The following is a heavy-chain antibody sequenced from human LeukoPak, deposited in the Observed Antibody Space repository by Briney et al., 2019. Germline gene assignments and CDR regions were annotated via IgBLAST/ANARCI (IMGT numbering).Heavy chain of an antibody. V-gene: IGHV4-4*02. D-gene: IGHD3-10*01. CDR1: GGSISSSNW. CDR3: ATCPYGSGSAGWFDP. CDR2: IYHSGST. J-gene: IGHJ5*02. Sequence: PSETLSLTCAVSGGSISSSNWWSWVRQPPGKGLEWIGEIYHSGSTNYNPSLKSRVTISVDKSKNQFSLKLSSVTAADTAVYYCATCPYGSGSAGWFDPWGQGTLITVSS.